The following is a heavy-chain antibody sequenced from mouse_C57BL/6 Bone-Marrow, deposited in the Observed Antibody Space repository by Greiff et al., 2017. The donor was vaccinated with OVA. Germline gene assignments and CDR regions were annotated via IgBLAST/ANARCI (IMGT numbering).Heavy chain of an antibody. CDR3: ASYDYDMDY. CDR2: ILPGSGST. CDR1: GYTFTG. D-gene: IGHD2-4*01. Sequence: LMKPGASVKLSCKATGYTFTGLEWIGEILPGSGSTNYNEKFKGKATFTADTSSNTAYMQLSSLTTEDSAIYYCASYDYDMDYWGQGTSVTVSS. J-gene: IGHJ4*01. V-gene: IGHV1-9*01.